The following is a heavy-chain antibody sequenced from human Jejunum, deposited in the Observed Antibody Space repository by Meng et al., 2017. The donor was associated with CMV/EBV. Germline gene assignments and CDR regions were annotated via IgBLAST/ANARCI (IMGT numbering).Heavy chain of an antibody. CDR3: AGVIMFGGVVVTRYYFEY. D-gene: IGHD3-16*02. V-gene: IGHV1-18*01. J-gene: IGHJ4*02. CDR1: YTFSSYE. Sequence: YTFSSYEIRWVRQAPGQGLGWMGWINAYNGNTKYAQRFQGRVTMTTDTSTSTAYMEVRSLTSDHTAVYYCAGVIMFGGVVVTRYYFEYWGQGTLVTVSS. CDR2: INAYNGNT.